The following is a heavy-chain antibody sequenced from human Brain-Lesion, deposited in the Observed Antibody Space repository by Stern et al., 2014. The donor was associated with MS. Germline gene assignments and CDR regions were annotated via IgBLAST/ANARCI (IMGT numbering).Heavy chain of an antibody. D-gene: IGHD3-3*01. CDR2: INPNTGGT. Sequence: QVQLVQSGAEVKKPGASVKVSCKTSGYIFTGYYIHWVRQAPGQGLEWMAWINPNTGGTKDAQKIQGRVTMSRDTALSTAYVELSSLTSDDTAVYYCARDQRGITIFGVVTDYYYLGMDVWGQGTTVTVSS. V-gene: IGHV1-2*02. CDR3: ARDQRGITIFGVVTDYYYLGMDV. CDR1: GYIFTGYY. J-gene: IGHJ6*02.